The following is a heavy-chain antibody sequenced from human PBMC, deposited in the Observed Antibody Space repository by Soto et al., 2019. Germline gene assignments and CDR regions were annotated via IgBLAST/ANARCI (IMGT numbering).Heavy chain of an antibody. Sequence: PSETLSLTCSVSGDYIHVGGYYWAWIRQRPGKGLEWMGYIYYTGKTYYNPSLESRLTMSVDRSKNQFSLRLTSVTTADTAVYFCGRDLTSNANCIDPWGQGTLVTVS. J-gene: IGHJ5*02. CDR3: GRDLTSNANCIDP. V-gene: IGHV4-30-4*01. CDR2: IYYTGKT. CDR1: GDYIHVGGYY. D-gene: IGHD2-2*01.